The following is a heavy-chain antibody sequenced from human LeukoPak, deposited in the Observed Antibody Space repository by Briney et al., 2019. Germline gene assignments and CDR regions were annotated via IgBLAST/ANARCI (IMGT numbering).Heavy chain of an antibody. Sequence: GGSLRLSCAASGFSFTSPGIHWLRQAPGKAPDCLAVIGYDGSNKYYADPVKGRFTISRDNSKNTLYLQMNSLRAEDTAVYFCAKEIYCDSSAFFDYWGQGTLVTVSS. CDR2: IGYDGSNK. CDR3: AKEIYCDSSAFFDY. CDR1: GFSFTSPG. V-gene: IGHV3-30*18. J-gene: IGHJ4*02. D-gene: IGHD3-22*01.